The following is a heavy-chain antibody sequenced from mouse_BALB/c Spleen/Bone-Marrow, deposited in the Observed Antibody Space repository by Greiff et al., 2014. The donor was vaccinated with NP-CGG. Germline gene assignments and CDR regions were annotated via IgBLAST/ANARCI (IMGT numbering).Heavy chain of an antibody. CDR3: ARITTATGAMDY. J-gene: IGHJ4*01. CDR1: GFSLTSYG. V-gene: IGHV2-9*02. CDR2: IWADGST. Sequence: QVVESGPGLVAPSQSLSITCTVSGFSLTSYGVHWVRQPPGKGLEWLGVIWADGSTNYNSALMSRLSIRKDNSKSQVFLKMNSLQTDDTAMYYCARITTATGAMDYWGQGTSVTVSS. D-gene: IGHD1-2*01.